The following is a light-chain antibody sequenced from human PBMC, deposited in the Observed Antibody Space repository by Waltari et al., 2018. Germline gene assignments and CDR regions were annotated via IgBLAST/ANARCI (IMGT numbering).Light chain of an antibody. Sequence: EIVLTQSPGTLSLSPGESATLACRASQSVGRSLAWYQQKPGRAPRLLIFGASSRATGIPDRFSGSGSGTDFSLTISRLEPEDVAVYYCQHYVRLPATFGQGTKVEIK. CDR2: GAS. CDR1: QSVGRS. CDR3: QHYVRLPAT. V-gene: IGKV3-20*01. J-gene: IGKJ1*01.